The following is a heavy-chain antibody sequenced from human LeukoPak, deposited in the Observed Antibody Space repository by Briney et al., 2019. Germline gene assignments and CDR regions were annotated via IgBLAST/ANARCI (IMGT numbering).Heavy chain of an antibody. J-gene: IGHJ4*02. CDR3: ARGLAAAGKVFDY. Sequence: SETLSLTCTVSGGSISSGGYYWSWIRQPPGKGLEWIGEINHSGSTNYHPSLKSRVTISVDTSKNQFSLKLSSVTAADTAVYYCARGLAAAGKVFDYWGQGTLVTVSS. CDR1: GGSISSGGYY. D-gene: IGHD6-13*01. V-gene: IGHV4-39*07. CDR2: INHSGST.